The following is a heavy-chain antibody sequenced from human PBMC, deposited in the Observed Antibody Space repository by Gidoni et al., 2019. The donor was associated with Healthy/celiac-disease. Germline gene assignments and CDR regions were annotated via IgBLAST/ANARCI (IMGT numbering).Heavy chain of an antibody. Sequence: CAIPGDRVSSNRAVWHWIRQSPSRGLEWLGRTYYRSKWYNDYAVSVKSRITLNPDTSKNQFSLQLNSVTPEDTAVYYCARVKTSSSSPRWDYYYGMDVWGQGTTVTVSS. CDR3: ARVKTSSSSPRWDYYYGMDV. CDR1: GDRVSSNRAV. D-gene: IGHD6-6*01. V-gene: IGHV6-1*01. J-gene: IGHJ6*02. CDR2: TYYRSKWYN.